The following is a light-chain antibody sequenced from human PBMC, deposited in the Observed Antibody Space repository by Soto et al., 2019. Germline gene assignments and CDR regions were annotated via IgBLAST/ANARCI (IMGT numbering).Light chain of an antibody. Sequence: DIVLTQTPLSLPVTPGEPASISCRSSQSLLDNDDGNTYLDWFLQKPGQSPQLLIYTLSYRPSGVPDRVSGSGSGTDFTLNISRVGAEDVGVYYCMQRVHLPVTFGGGTTVEIK. CDR2: TLS. CDR3: MQRVHLPVT. J-gene: IGKJ4*01. CDR1: QSLLDNDDGNTY. V-gene: IGKV2-40*01.